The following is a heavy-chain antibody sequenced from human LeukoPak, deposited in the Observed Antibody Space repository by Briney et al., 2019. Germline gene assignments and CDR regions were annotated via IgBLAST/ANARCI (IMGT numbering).Heavy chain of an antibody. CDR3: ARNSGSYPRDY. D-gene: IGHD1-26*01. CDR1: GFTFSSYW. V-gene: IGHV3-7*01. CDR2: IKQGGSEK. Sequence: GGSLRLSCAASGFTFSSYWMSWVRQAPGKGLEWVANIKQGGSEKYYVDSVKGRFTISRDNAKNSLYLQMNSLRAEDTAVYYCARNSGSYPRDYWGQGTLVTVSS. J-gene: IGHJ4*02.